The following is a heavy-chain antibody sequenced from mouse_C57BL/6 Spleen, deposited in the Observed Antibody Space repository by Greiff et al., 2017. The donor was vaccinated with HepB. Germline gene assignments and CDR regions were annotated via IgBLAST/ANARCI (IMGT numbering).Heavy chain of an antibody. Sequence: QVQLQQSGPGLVQPSQSLSITCTVSGFSFTSYGVHWVRQSPGKGLEWLGVIWRGGGTDYNAAFISRLSISKDNSKSPVFFKMNSLQADDTAIYYCARKRAGNYAFDYWGQGTSVTVSA. V-gene: IGHV2-2*01. J-gene: IGHJ4*01. D-gene: IGHD1-1*02. CDR2: IWRGGGT. CDR3: ARKRAGNYAFDY. CDR1: GFSFTSYG.